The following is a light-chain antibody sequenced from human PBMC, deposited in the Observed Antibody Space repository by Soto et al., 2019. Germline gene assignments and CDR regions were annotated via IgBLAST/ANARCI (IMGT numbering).Light chain of an antibody. Sequence: DIQMTQSQSSLSASVGDRVTITCRASQSISSHLNWYQQKPGKAPKLLIYDASSLQSGVPSRFSGSGSGTAFTLTISSLQPEDFATYYCQQSASTPPTFGGGTKVDIK. J-gene: IGKJ4*01. CDR2: DAS. CDR3: QQSASTPPT. CDR1: QSISSH. V-gene: IGKV1-39*01.